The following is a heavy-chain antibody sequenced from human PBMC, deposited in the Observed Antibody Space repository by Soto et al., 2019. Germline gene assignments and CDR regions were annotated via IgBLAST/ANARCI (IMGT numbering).Heavy chain of an antibody. CDR2: IHHSGTT. CDR3: EGQGDRSYTWTY. Sequence: VQLQESGPGLVKSSGTLSLTCAVSSGSISSSSWYSWVRQPPGKGLEWIGEIHHSGTTYCNPALESRLSISLDAPRNQFSLRLSSVSAADTAVYYCEGQGDRSYTWTYWGQGTLVTVSS. J-gene: IGHJ4*02. D-gene: IGHD1-1*01. V-gene: IGHV4-4*02. CDR1: SGSISSSSW.